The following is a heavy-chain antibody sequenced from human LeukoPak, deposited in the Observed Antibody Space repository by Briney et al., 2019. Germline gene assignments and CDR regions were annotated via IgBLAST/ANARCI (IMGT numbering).Heavy chain of an antibody. CDR2: INHSGST. CDR1: GGSFSGYY. Sequence: SETLSLTCAVYGGSFSGYYWSWLRQPPGKGLEWIGEINHSGSTNYNPSLKSRVTISVDTSKNQFSLKLSSVTAADTAVYYCARDWGYCSSTSCLNWFDPWGQGTLVTVSS. V-gene: IGHV4-34*01. CDR3: ARDWGYCSSTSCLNWFDP. J-gene: IGHJ5*02. D-gene: IGHD2-2*01.